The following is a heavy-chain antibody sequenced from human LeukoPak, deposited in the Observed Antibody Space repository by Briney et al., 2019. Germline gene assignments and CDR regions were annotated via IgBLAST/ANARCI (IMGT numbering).Heavy chain of an antibody. D-gene: IGHD1-26*01. CDR1: GYTFTGYY. V-gene: IGHV1-2*06. J-gene: IGHJ3*02. CDR3: ARSSGSYYGAFDI. CDR2: INPNSGGT. Sequence: ASVKASCKASGYTFTGYYMHWVRQAPGQGLEWMGRINPNSGGTNYAQKFQGRVTMTRDTSISTAYMELSRLRSDDTAVYYCARSSGSYYGAFDIWGQGTMVTVSS.